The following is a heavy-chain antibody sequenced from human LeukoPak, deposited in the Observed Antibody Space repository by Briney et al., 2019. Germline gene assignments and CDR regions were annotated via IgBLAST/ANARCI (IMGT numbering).Heavy chain of an antibody. J-gene: IGHJ5*02. V-gene: IGHV3-33*01. D-gene: IGHD3-16*01. CDR3: ARLWGGNGYSGGSLNL. CDR1: GYTFSRHG. Sequence: GGSLTLSCAASGYTFSRHGIHWVRQAPGKGLEWVAVVWYDGRNRDYADSVKGRFTISKDNSNNMVFLQMDRLRAEDTAVYYCARLWGGNGYSGGSLNLWGQGTLVTVSS. CDR2: VWYDGRNR.